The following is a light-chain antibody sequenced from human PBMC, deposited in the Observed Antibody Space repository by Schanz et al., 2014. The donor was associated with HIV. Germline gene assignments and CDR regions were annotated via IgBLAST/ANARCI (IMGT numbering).Light chain of an antibody. V-gene: IGKV3-15*01. J-gene: IGKJ4*01. Sequence: EMVMTQSPATLSASPGERATLSCRASQSIGSNLAWYQQKPGQAPRLLIYGASTRVTGVPARVSGSGSGTEFTLTISSLQSEDFALYYCQQYNNWPLTFGGGTKVEIK. CDR2: GAS. CDR1: QSIGSN. CDR3: QQYNNWPLT.